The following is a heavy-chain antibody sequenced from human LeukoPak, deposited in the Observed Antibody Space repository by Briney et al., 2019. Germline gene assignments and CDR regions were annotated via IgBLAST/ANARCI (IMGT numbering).Heavy chain of an antibody. J-gene: IGHJ4*02. V-gene: IGHV3-11*01. CDR1: GFTVSSNY. Sequence: WGSLRLSCAASGFTVSSNYMSWVRQAPGKGLEWVSHISSSGSTIYYADSVKGRFTISRDNAKNSLYLQMNSLRAEDTAVYYCARDDPDSNYMDYWGQGTLVTVSS. CDR3: ARDDPDSNYMDY. D-gene: IGHD4-11*01. CDR2: ISSSGSTI.